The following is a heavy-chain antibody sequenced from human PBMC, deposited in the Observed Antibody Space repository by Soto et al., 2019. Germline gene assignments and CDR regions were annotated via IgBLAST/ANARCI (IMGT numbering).Heavy chain of an antibody. CDR3: AKSNLLFLEWLPIVGVTDDYGMDV. V-gene: IGHV3-23*01. CDR1: GFTFSSNA. CDR2: ISGSCGST. D-gene: IGHD3-3*01. J-gene: IGHJ6*02. Sequence: PGGSLRPSCAASGFTFSSNAMSCVRYAPGKGLEWVSAISGSCGSTYYADSVKGRFTISRDNSTKTLYLQTNSLRAEDTAVYYCAKSNLLFLEWLPIVGVTDDYGMDVWGQGTTVTVSS.